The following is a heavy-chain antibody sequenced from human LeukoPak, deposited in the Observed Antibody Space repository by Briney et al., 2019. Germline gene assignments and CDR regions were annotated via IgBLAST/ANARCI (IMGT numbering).Heavy chain of an antibody. J-gene: IGHJ4*02. Sequence: GGSLRLSCAASGFTFSGYGMHWVRQAPGKGLEWVAFIRLDGSDEYYGDSVKGRFTISRDNSKNTLYLQMNNLRPEDTAVYYCARDHSQNFDYWGQGTLVTVSS. D-gene: IGHD5-18*01. CDR3: ARDHSQNFDY. CDR2: IRLDGSDE. CDR1: GFTFSGYG. V-gene: IGHV3-30*02.